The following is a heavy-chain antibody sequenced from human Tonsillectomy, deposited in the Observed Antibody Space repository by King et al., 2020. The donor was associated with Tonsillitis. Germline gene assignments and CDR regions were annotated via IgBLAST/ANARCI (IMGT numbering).Heavy chain of an antibody. D-gene: IGHD1/OR15-1a*01. J-gene: IGHJ4*02. V-gene: IGHV1-46*01. CDR2: INPSSGDT. CDR3: VRDGEHLPNEYYFAS. CDR1: GYSFTDYY. Sequence: VQLVQSGAEVRKPGASVKVSCKASGYSFTDYYIHWVRQAPGQGPDWMGRINPSSGDTSNAQKFQGRVSMTRDRSATTVYMELSGLRSEDTAVYYCVRDGEHLPNEYYFASWGQGTLVTVSS.